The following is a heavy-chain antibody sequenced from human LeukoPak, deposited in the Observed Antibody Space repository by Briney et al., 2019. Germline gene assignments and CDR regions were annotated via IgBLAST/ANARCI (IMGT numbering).Heavy chain of an antibody. CDR2: IYYSGST. D-gene: IGHD3-16*01. J-gene: IGHJ5*02. V-gene: IGHV4-61*01. Sequence: SETLSLTCTVSGGSISSSSYYWSWIRQPPGKGLEWIGYIYYSGSTNYNPSLKSRVTMSVDTSKNQFSLKLSSVTAADTAVYYCAREAELWLRWFDPWGQGTLVTVSS. CDR1: GGSISSSSYY. CDR3: AREAELWLRWFDP.